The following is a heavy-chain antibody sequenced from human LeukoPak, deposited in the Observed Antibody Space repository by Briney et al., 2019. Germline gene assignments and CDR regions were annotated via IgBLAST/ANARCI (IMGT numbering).Heavy chain of an antibody. CDR1: GFTFSSYE. J-gene: IGHJ4*02. Sequence: PGGALRLSCAASGFTFSSYEMNWVRQAPGKGLEWVSSISSSSSYIYYADSVKGRFTISRDNAKNSLDLQMNSLTTEDTAVYYCTTDLPGHSSSWYGDFDYWGQGTLVTVSS. V-gene: IGHV3-21*03. CDR2: ISSSSSYI. D-gene: IGHD6-13*01. CDR3: TTDLPGHSSSWYGDFDY.